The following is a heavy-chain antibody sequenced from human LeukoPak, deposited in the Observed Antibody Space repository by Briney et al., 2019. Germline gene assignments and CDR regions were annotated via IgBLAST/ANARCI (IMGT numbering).Heavy chain of an antibody. CDR2: ISGSWGST. D-gene: IGHD2-8*01. V-gene: IGHV3-23*01. Sequence: GGSLRLSCAASGFTFSSYAMSWFRQAPGKGLEGVSAISGSWGSTYYADSVKGRFTISRDNSKNTLYLQMNSLRAEDTAVYYSAKDVIPHRVSRGYCTNGVCPDYWGQGTLVTVSS. J-gene: IGHJ4*02. CDR3: AKDVIPHRVSRGYCTNGVCPDY. CDR1: GFTFSSYA.